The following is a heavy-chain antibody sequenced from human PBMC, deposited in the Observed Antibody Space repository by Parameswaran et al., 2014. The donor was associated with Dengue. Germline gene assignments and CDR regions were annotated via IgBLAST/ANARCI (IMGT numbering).Heavy chain of an antibody. V-gene: IGHV4-34*01. CDR2: INHSGST. CDR1: GGSFSGYY. CDR3: ARGLSDNCFDY. D-gene: IGHD2/OR15-2a*01. J-gene: IGHJ4*02. Sequence: SETLSLTCAVYGGSFSGYYWSWIRQPPGKGLEWIGEINHSGSTNYNPSLKSRVTISVDTSKNQFSLKLSSVTAADTAVYYCARGLSDNCFDYWGQGTLVTVSS.